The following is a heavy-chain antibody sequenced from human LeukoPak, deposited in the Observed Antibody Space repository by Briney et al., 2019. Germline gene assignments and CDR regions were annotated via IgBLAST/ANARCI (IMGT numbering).Heavy chain of an antibody. CDR1: GFPFSRYG. V-gene: IGHV3-30*02. CDR2: IRYDENTK. D-gene: IGHD5-24*01. J-gene: IGHJ4*02. CDR3: AKENTRDGYRHFHY. Sequence: GESLRLSCTASGFPFSRYGMQWVRQAPGKGLEWVACIRYDENTKYYADSVKGRFTVSRDNSENTLFLQMNSLRAEDTAVYYCAKENTRDGYRHFHYWGQGTLVTVSS.